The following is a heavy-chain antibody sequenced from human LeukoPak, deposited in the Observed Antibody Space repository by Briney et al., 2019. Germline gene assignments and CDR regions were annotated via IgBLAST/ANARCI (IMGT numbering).Heavy chain of an antibody. J-gene: IGHJ4*02. CDR1: GDSISSGGYY. Sequence: SQTLSLTCTVSGDSISSGGYYWSWIRQPAGKGLEYLGRIYSTGSTNYNPSLRSRVTISVDTSKNHFSLKLSSVTAADTAVYFCARARADFWSSDYWGQGTLVTVSS. CDR2: IYSTGST. CDR3: ARARADFWSSDY. D-gene: IGHD3-3*01. V-gene: IGHV4-61*02.